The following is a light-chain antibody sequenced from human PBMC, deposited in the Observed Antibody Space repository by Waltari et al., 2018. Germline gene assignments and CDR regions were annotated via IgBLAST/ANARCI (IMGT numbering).Light chain of an antibody. CDR3: CAFAGRGFYV. CDR1: SATVGIYPL. V-gene: IGLV2-23*02. Sequence: SALTQPASASGSPRQSITISCTETSATVGIYPLLSWYQRHPGGAPKLLIYEVSERPSGVSIRFSGSKSGKTASLTISGLQPEDEADYYCCAFAGRGFYVFGTGTQVTVL. CDR2: EVS. J-gene: IGLJ1*01.